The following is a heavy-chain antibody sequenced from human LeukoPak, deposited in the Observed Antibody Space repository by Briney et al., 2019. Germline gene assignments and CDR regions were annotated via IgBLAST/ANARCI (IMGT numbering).Heavy chain of an antibody. CDR2: IHYSGSS. V-gene: IGHV4-39*07. J-gene: IGHJ4*02. CDR1: GGSISRSAYY. Sequence: SETLSLTCTVSGGSISRSAYYWGWIRQPPGKGLEWIGSIHYSGSSYHNPALKSRVTISVDTSKNQFSLDLSSVTAADTAVYYCARERGYCSRTYCPEGPYWGQGTLVTVSS. CDR3: ARERGYCSRTYCPEGPY. D-gene: IGHD2-2*01.